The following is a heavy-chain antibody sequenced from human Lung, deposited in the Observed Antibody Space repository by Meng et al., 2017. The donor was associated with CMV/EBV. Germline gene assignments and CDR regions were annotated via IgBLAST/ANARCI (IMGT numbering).Heavy chain of an antibody. CDR1: GYTSLTNSAA. Sequence: ALLGYTSLTNSAAWNWSRQSPSRGLEWLGSTYYRYKWYNDYAVSVKGRISINPEASKNNFSLKLNSVAREHTAVYYCERRNMAWELGATHGIDVWXQGTTVTVSS. V-gene: IGHV6-1*01. J-gene: IGHJ6*02. D-gene: IGHD1-26*01. CDR2: TYYRYKWYN. CDR3: ERRNMAWELGATHGIDV.